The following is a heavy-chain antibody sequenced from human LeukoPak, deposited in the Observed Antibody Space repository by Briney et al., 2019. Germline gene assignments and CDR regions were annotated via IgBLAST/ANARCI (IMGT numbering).Heavy chain of an antibody. CDR2: IYYSGST. D-gene: IGHD3-9*01. CDR3: ARERYDGGFYYYYGMDV. V-gene: IGHV4-39*07. Sequence: SQTLSPTCTVSGGSISSSSYYWGWIRQPPGKGLEWIGSIYYSGSTYYNPSLKSRVTISVDTSKNQFSLKLSSVTAADTAVYYCARERYDGGFYYYYGMDVWGQGTTVTVSS. CDR1: GGSISSSSYY. J-gene: IGHJ6*02.